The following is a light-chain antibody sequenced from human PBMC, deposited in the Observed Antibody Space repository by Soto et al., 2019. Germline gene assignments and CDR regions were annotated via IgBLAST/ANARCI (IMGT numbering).Light chain of an antibody. CDR1: QRVSSS. J-gene: IGKJ3*01. V-gene: IGKV3-11*01. Sequence: EIVLTQSPATLSLSPGEIATLSCRASQRVSSSLAWYQQKPGQAPRLLIYDASNRATGIPARFSGSGSCTDFTLTIRSLEPEDVAVCYCQQRSAFFTFGPGTKVDIK. CDR2: DAS. CDR3: QQRSAFFT.